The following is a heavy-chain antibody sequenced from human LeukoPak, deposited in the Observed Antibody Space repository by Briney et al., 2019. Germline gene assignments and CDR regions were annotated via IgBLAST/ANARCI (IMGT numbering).Heavy chain of an antibody. J-gene: IGHJ4*02. V-gene: IGHV3-30*18. CDR1: GFTFSSYG. D-gene: IGHD5-24*01. CDR2: ISYDGSNK. CDR3: AKAGMATIGGFDY. Sequence: QPGRSLRLSCAASGFTFSSYGMHWVRQAPGKGLEWVAVISYDGSNKYYADSVKGRFTISRDNSKNTLYLQMNSLRAEDTAVYYCAKAGMATIGGFDYWGQGTLVTVSS.